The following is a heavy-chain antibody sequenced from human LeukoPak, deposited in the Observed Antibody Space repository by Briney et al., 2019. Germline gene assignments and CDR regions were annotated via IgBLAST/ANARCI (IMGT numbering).Heavy chain of an antibody. CDR1: GFTFSDYY. CDR2: ISSSGSTI. V-gene: IGHV3-11*04. CDR3: ARDHGVAVAGIRYFDY. Sequence: GGSLRLSCAASGFTFSDYYMSWIRQAPGKGLEWVSYISSSGSTIYYADSVKGRFTISRDNAKNSLYLQMNSLRAEDTAVYYCARDHGVAVAGIRYFDYWGQGTLVTGSS. J-gene: IGHJ4*02. D-gene: IGHD6-19*01.